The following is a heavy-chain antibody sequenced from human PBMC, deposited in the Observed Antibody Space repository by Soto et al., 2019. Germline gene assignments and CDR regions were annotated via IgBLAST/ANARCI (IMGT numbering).Heavy chain of an antibody. D-gene: IGHD6-19*01. J-gene: IGHJ4*02. CDR2: IYWDDDK. V-gene: IGHV2-5*02. CDR3: APIVVAGLGYYFDY. CDR1: GFSLSSTRMA. Sequence: QITLKESGPTLVKPTQTLTLTCTFSGFSLSSTRMAVGWIRQPPGKALEWLALIYWDDDKRYSPFLKSRLTITQDTSKNQVVLTMSNMDPVDTARYYWAPIVVAGLGYYFDYWGQGTLVTVSS.